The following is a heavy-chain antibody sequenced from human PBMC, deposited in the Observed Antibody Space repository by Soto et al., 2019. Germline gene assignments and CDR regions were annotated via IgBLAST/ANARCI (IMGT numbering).Heavy chain of an antibody. D-gene: IGHD3-3*01. CDR1: GFTFSRYW. CDR2: IKEDGTEK. V-gene: IGHV3-7*01. CDR3: ARGGSQSVDY. Sequence: EVQLVESGGGLVQPGGSLRLSCAASGFTFSRYWMTWVRQAPGKGPEWVANIKEDGTEKYHVNSEEARFTISRDNAKNSLNLQMNSLRADDTAIYFCARGGSQSVDYWGQGTLVTVSS. J-gene: IGHJ4*02.